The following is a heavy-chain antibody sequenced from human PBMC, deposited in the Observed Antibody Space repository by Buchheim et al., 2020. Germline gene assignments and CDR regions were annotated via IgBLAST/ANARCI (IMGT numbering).Heavy chain of an antibody. CDR2: IYYSGST. CDR1: GGSISSGDYY. Sequence: QVQLQESGPGLVKPSQTLSLTCTVSGGSISSGDYYWSWIRQPPGKGLEWIGYIYYSGSTYYNPSLKSRVTISVDTSKNHFSLKLSSVTAADTAVYYCARGISRYYYDSSGYYPPYYFDYWGQGTL. D-gene: IGHD3-22*01. V-gene: IGHV4-30-4*01. J-gene: IGHJ4*02. CDR3: ARGISRYYYDSSGYYPPYYFDY.